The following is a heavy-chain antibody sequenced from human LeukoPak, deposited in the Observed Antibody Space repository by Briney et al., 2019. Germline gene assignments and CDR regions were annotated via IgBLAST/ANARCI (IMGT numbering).Heavy chain of an antibody. V-gene: IGHV6-1*01. J-gene: IGHJ4*02. CDR3: TRSDCSSGRCPGFDN. CDR2: TYYRSKWFI. Sequence: SQTFSLTCGISGDSVSSNSAAWNWIRQSPSRGLEWLGKTYYRSKWFINYAPSVKSRIIINPDTPKNQVSLQLNSVTPEDTAVYYCTRSDCSSGRCPGFDNWGQGTLVTVSS. D-gene: IGHD6-19*01. CDR1: GDSVSSNSAA.